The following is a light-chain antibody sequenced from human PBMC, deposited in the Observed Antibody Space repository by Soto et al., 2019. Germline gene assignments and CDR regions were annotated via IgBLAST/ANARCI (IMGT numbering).Light chain of an antibody. CDR3: QQYVGSPPMYT. CDR2: AAS. V-gene: IGKV3-20*01. Sequence: EIVLTQSPGTLSLSPGERATLSCRASQSVSSSSLAWYQQKPGQAPRLLIYAASSRASGIPGRFSGSGSGTDFTLTISRLEPEDFAVYYCQQYVGSPPMYTFGQGTQLEIK. CDR1: QSVSSSS. J-gene: IGKJ2*01.